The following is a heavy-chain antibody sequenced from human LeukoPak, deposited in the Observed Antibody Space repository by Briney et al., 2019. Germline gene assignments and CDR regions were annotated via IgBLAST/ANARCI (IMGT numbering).Heavy chain of an antibody. CDR2: FYYSRST. D-gene: IGHD6-13*01. CDR1: GGSISSSSYY. Sequence: SDTLSLTCTVSGGSISSSSYYWGWIRQPPGKGLEWIGNFYYSRSTYYNLSLKIRVTISGDTSKNQFSLKLSSVTAADTAVYSCARSPRDSWYPEKNWFDTWGQGTLVTVSS. V-gene: IGHV4-39*07. J-gene: IGHJ5*02. CDR3: ARSPRDSWYPEKNWFDT.